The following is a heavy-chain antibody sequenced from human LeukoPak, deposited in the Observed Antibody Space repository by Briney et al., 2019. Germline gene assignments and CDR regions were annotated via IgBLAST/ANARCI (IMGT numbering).Heavy chain of an antibody. Sequence: SVAVSCKASEGTFSSYAISWVRQAPGQGLEWMGQIIPMLGTASYAQRFQGRVTLTADESTSTAYMELSSLRSEDTAVYYCARESLPYGGNSFGHYYGMDVWGQGTTVTVSS. CDR3: ARESLPYGGNSFGHYYGMDV. CDR2: IIPMLGTA. CDR1: EGTFSSYA. J-gene: IGHJ6*02. V-gene: IGHV1-69*13. D-gene: IGHD4-23*01.